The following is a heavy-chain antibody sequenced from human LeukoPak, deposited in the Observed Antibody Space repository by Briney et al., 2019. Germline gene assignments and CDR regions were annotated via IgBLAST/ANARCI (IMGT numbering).Heavy chain of an antibody. CDR2: IYYSGST. D-gene: IGHD2-2*01. CDR3: ARSPECSSTSCYRGDLDY. Sequence: SETLSLTCAVYGGSFSGYYWSWIRQPPGKGLEWIGYIYYSGSTNYNPSLKSRVTISVDTSKNQFSLKLSSVTAADTAVYYCARSPECSSTSCYRGDLDYWGQGTLVTVSS. V-gene: IGHV4-59*01. J-gene: IGHJ4*02. CDR1: GGSFSGYY.